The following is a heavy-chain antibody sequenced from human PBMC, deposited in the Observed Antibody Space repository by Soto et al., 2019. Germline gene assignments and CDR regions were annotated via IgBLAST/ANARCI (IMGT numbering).Heavy chain of an antibody. Sequence: QVQLVQSGAEVKKPGASVKVSCKASGYTFTGYYMHWVRQAPGQGLEWMGWINPNSGGTNYAQKFQGRVTMTRDTSISTAYMELSRLRSDDTAVYYCARSTPEDIYYYYYYGMDVWGQGTTVTVSS. V-gene: IGHV1-2*02. CDR1: GYTFTGYY. D-gene: IGHD2-15*01. CDR3: ARSTPEDIYYYYYYGMDV. J-gene: IGHJ6*02. CDR2: INPNSGGT.